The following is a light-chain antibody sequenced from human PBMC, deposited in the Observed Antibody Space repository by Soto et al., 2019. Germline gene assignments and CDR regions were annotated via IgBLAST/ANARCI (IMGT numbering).Light chain of an antibody. V-gene: IGKV1-5*03. CDR3: QQYYDWPLT. J-gene: IGKJ4*01. Sequence: DIQMTQSPSTLSGSLGDRVTITCRASQTISSWLAWYQQKPGKAPKLLIYKASTLKSGVPSRFSGSGSGTEFTLTISSLQSEDCAVYYGQQYYDWPLTFGEGTKVDI. CDR1: QTISSW. CDR2: KAS.